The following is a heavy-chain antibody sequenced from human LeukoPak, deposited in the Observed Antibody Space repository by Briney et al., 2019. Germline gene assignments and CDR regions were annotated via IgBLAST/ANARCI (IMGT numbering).Heavy chain of an antibody. D-gene: IGHD1-26*01. CDR3: AKDSDYYAFTY. J-gene: IGHJ4*02. CDR1: GFTVSSNY. V-gene: IGHV3-53*01. CDR2: IYSGGST. Sequence: GGSLRLSCVASGFTVSSNYMSWVRQAPGKGLEWVSVIYSGGSTYYADSVKGRFTISRDNSENTVYLQMNSLRAEDTAVYYCAKDSDYYAFTYWGQGTLVTVSS.